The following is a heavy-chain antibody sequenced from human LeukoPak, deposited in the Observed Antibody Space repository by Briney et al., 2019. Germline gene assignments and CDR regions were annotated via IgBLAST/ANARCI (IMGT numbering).Heavy chain of an antibody. J-gene: IGHJ4*02. CDR2: IRSDGRDI. CDR1: GFTFSSYW. V-gene: IGHV3-74*03. Sequence: GGSLRLSCTASGFTFSSYWMHWVRQAPGKGLVWVSRIRSDGRDITYADSVKGRFTISRDNAKNTLYLQMNSLRAEDTAVYYCVRTYVYDSSGYYAFFDNWGQGTLVTVSS. CDR3: VRTYVYDSSGYYAFFDN. D-gene: IGHD3-22*01.